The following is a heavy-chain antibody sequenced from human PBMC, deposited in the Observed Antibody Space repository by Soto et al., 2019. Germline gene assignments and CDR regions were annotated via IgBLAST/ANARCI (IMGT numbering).Heavy chain of an antibody. J-gene: IGHJ4*02. V-gene: IGHV1-3*05. CDR2: INAGNGNT. CDR3: ASSPGIAVDDN. D-gene: IGHD6-19*01. CDR1: GYTFTSYA. Sequence: QVQLVQSGAEEKKPGASVKVSCKASGYTFTSYAMHWVRQAPGQRLEWMGWINAGNGNTKYSQKFQGRVTITREAAASTAYMELRRLRSEDTAVYYCASSPGIAVDDNWGQGTLVTVSS.